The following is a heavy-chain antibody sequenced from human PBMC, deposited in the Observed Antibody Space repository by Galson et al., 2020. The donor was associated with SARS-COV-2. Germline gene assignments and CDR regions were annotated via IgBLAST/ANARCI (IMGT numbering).Heavy chain of an antibody. CDR3: ARPSSDYDWGGAFDI. Sequence: TGGSLRLSCAASGFTLRPYWMTWVRQAPGKGLEWVANINQDGSEKYYVDSVKGRFTISRDNAKNSLNLQMNSLRVEDTAVYYCARPSSDYDWGGAFDIWGPGTMVTVSS. CDR1: GFTLRPYW. V-gene: IGHV3-7*01. CDR2: INQDGSEK. D-gene: IGHD3-9*01. J-gene: IGHJ3*02.